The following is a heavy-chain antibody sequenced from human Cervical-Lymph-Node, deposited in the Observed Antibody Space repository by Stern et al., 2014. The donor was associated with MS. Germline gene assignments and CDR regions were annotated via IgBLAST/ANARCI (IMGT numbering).Heavy chain of an antibody. V-gene: IGHV3-48*02. CDR3: ASGNYYDSSGYYIQRAFDI. D-gene: IGHD3-22*01. J-gene: IGHJ3*02. CDR1: GFTFSTYS. CDR2: ISTSSSTI. Sequence: EVQLVESGGGLGQPGGSLRLSCAASGFTFSTYSMNWVRQAPGKGLAWVSYISTSSSTIFYADSVKGRFTISRDNGKNSLYLQMNSLRDEDTAVYYCASGNYYDSSGYYIQRAFDIWGQGTMVTVSS.